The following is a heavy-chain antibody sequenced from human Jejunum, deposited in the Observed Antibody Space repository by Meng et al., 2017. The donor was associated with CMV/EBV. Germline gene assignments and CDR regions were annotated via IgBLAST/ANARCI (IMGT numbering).Heavy chain of an antibody. CDR3: AKDVTGSGRPQYYYGLDV. J-gene: IGHJ6*02. CDR2: IIPMFGTP. Sequence: SSYAISWVRQAPGQGLDWMGKIIPMFGTPNYAQKFQGRVTITTEESTSTAYMEVRSLRYEDTAVYYCAKDVTGSGRPQYYYGLDVWGQGTTVTVSS. D-gene: IGHD6-19*01. V-gene: IGHV1-69*05. CDR1: SSYA.